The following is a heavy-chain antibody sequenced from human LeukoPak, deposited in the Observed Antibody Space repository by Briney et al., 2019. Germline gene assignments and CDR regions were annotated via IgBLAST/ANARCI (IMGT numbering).Heavy chain of an antibody. V-gene: IGHV4-4*07. CDR3: ARERPTPSTARLGQGHWFDH. D-gene: IGHD4-11*01. CDR1: GGSLSSYY. J-gene: IGHJ5*02. CDR2: IYTSGST. Sequence: SETLSLTCTVSGGSLSSYYWSWIRQPAGKGLEWIGRIYTSGSTNYNPSLKSRVTMSVDTSKNQFSLKLSSVAAADTAVYYCARERPTPSTARLGQGHWFDHWGQGTLVTVSS.